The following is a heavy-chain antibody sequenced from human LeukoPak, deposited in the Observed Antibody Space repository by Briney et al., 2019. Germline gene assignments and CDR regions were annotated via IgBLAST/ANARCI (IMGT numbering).Heavy chain of an antibody. CDR1: GFTVSGNY. Sequence: GGSLRLSCAASGFTVSGNYMNWVRQAPGKGLEWVSVIYSGGSTYYTDSVKGRFTISRDNSKNTLYLQMNNLRAEDTAVYYCARGPQGKSGSPPYYFDYWGQGTLVTVSS. CDR2: IYSGGST. CDR3: ARGPQGKSGSPPYYFDY. D-gene: IGHD1-26*01. J-gene: IGHJ4*02. V-gene: IGHV3-66*01.